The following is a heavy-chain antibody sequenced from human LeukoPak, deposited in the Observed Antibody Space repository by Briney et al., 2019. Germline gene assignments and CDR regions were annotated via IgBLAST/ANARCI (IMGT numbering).Heavy chain of an antibody. J-gene: IGHJ6*02. D-gene: IGHD2-15*01. CDR1: GYTFTSYG. V-gene: IGHV1-18*01. CDR2: ISAYNGNT. CDR3: ARVKGRIAPYYYYGMDV. Sequence: GASVKVSCKASGYTFTSYGISWVRQAPGQGLEWMGWISAYNGNTNYAQKLQGRVTMTTDTSTSTAYMELRSLRSDDTAVYYCARVKGRIAPYYYYGMDVWGQGTTVTVSS.